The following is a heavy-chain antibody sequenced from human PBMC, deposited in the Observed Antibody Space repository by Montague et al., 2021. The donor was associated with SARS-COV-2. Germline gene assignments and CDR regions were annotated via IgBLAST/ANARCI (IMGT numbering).Heavy chain of an antibody. Sequence: CVISGDSVSSNSAAWNWIRQSPSRGLEWLGRIYYRSKWYNDYAVSVKSRITINPDTSKNQFSLQLNSVTPEDTAVYYCARDDPYCTNGVCYTGNWFDPWGQGTLVTVSS. V-gene: IGHV6-1*01. CDR3: ARDDPYCTNGVCYTGNWFDP. J-gene: IGHJ5*02. CDR2: IYYRSKWYN. CDR1: GDSVSSNSAA. D-gene: IGHD2-8*01.